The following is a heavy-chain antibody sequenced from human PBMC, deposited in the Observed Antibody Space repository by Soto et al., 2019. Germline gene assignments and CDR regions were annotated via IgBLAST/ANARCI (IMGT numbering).Heavy chain of an antibody. J-gene: IGHJ6*02. Sequence: DASVKVSCKASGYTFTGYYMHWVRQAPGQGLEWMGWINPNSGGTNYAQKFQGWVTMTRDTSISTAYMELSRLRSDDTAVYYCARDEWSSSWFRPFYGMDFCGQGTTGTVSS. CDR3: ARDEWSSSWFRPFYGMDF. CDR2: INPNSGGT. CDR1: GYTFTGYY. V-gene: IGHV1-2*04. D-gene: IGHD6-6*01.